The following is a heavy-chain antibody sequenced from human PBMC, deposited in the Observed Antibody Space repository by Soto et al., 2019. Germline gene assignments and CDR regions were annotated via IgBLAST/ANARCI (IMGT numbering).Heavy chain of an antibody. V-gene: IGHV3-21*01. CDR2: ISSSSSYI. J-gene: IGHJ4*02. CDR1: GFTFSSYS. D-gene: IGHD6-13*01. Sequence: SLRLSCAASGFTFSSYSMNWVRQAPGKGLEWVSSISSSSSYIYYADSVKGRFTISRDNAKNSLYLQMNSLRAEDTAVYYCARDLSSRGPFDYWGQGTLVTVS. CDR3: ARDLSSRGPFDY.